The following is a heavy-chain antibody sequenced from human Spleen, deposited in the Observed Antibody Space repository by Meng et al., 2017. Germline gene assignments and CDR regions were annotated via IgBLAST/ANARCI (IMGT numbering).Heavy chain of an antibody. CDR2: VASGGYST. CDR3: ASGPVVVTATFDY. J-gene: IGHJ4*02. V-gene: IGHV3-23*03. D-gene: IGHD2-21*02. CDR1: GFTFSNYA. Sequence: GGSLRLSCAASGFTFSNYAMAWVRQTPGRGLEWISSVASGGYSTYYADSVKGRFTISRDNSKNTLYLQMNSLRAEDTAVYYCASGPVVVTATFDYWGQGTLVTVSS.